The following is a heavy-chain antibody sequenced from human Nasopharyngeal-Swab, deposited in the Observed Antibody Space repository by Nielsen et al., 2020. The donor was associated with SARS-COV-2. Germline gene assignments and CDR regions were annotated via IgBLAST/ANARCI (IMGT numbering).Heavy chain of an antibody. Sequence: WIRQPPGKALEWLALIYWDDDKRYSPSLKSRLTITKDTSKNQVVLTMTNMDPVDTATYYCARSKVTYYDFWSGPPEGYWFDPWGQGTLVPFSS. D-gene: IGHD3-3*01. CDR3: ARSKVTYYDFWSGPPEGYWFDP. V-gene: IGHV2-5*02. CDR2: IYWDDDK. J-gene: IGHJ5*02.